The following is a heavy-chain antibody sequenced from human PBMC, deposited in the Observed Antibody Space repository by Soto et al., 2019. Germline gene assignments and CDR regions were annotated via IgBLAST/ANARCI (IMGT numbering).Heavy chain of an antibody. J-gene: IGHJ4*02. CDR1: GFTSSSYA. D-gene: IGHD6-19*01. CDR2: ISYDGSNK. Sequence: PGGSLRLSCAASGFTSSSYAMHWVRQAPGKGLEWVAVISYDGSNKYYADSVKGRFTISRDNSKNTLYLQMNSLRAEDTAVYYCARSLAVDGYYLDYWGQRTLDTGSS. CDR3: ARSLAVDGYYLDY. V-gene: IGHV3-30-3*01.